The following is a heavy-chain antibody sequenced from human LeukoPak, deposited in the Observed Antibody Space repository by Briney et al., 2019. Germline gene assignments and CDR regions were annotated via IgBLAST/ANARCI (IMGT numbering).Heavy chain of an antibody. CDR3: ARGGGHLDC. V-gene: IGHV3-7*03. CDR2: IKQDGSDK. D-gene: IGHD4-23*01. CDR1: GFSFSSYW. J-gene: IGHJ4*02. Sequence: GGSLRLSCAASGFSFSSYWMSWVRQAPGKGLEWVANIKQDGSDKYCLTSVRGRFTISRDNAKNSLFLQMNSLRVEDTAVYYCARGGGHLDCWGQGTLVTVSS.